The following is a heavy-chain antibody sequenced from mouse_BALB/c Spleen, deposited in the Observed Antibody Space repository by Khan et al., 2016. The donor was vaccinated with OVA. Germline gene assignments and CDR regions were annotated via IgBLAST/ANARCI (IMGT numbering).Heavy chain of an antibody. CDR1: GFSLTNYG. CDR3: ARQPYYHYNVMDY. D-gene: IGHD2-10*01. J-gene: IGHJ4*01. Sequence: QVQLKQSGPGLVAPSQSLSITCTISGFSLTNYGVHWVRQPPGKGLEWLVVIWSDGSTTYNSALKSRLTITKDNSKSQVFLTMNSLQTDDTAIYFCARQPYYHYNVMDYWGQGTSDTVSS. V-gene: IGHV2-6-1*01. CDR2: IWSDGST.